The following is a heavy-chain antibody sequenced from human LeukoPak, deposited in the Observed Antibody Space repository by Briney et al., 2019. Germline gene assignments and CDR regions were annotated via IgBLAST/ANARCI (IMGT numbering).Heavy chain of an antibody. Sequence: ASVKVSCKASGYTFTTYGISWVRQAPGQGLEWMGWISVYNGNTNYAQKFQGRVTMTTDTSTNTTYMELRSLISDDTAVYYCARGPHYYGSGSYYPFDYWGQGTMVTVSS. CDR3: ARGPHYYGSGSYYPFDY. CDR2: ISVYNGNT. D-gene: IGHD3-10*01. V-gene: IGHV1-18*01. CDR1: GYTFTTYG. J-gene: IGHJ3*01.